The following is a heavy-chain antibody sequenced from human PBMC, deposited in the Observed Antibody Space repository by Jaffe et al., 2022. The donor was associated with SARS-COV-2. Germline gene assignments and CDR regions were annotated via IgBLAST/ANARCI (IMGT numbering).Heavy chain of an antibody. V-gene: IGHV3-23*01. J-gene: IGHJ4*02. D-gene: IGHD6-6*01. Sequence: EVQLLESGGGLVQPGGSLRLSCAASGFTFSSYAMSWVRQAPGKGLEWVSAISGSGGSTYYADSVKGRFTISRDNSKNTLYLQMNSLRAEDTAVYYCAKMPRSSAFPARAEFDYWGQGTLVTVSS. CDR1: GFTFSSYA. CDR3: AKMPRSSAFPARAEFDY. CDR2: ISGSGGST.